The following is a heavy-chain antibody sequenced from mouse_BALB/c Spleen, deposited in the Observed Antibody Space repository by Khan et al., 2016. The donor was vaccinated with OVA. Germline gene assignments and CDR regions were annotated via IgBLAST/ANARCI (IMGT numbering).Heavy chain of an antibody. CDR2: ISYSGST. J-gene: IGHJ2*01. CDR1: GYSITSDYA. Sequence: EVKLLESGPGLLKPSQSLSLTCTATGYSITSDYARNWIRQFPGNKLEWMAYISYSGSTTSSPSLRSRISFTRDTSKNPLFLKLNSVTTEDTATYDCAGGRLVLRYRDYFDYWGQGTTLTVSS. D-gene: IGHD1-1*01. V-gene: IGHV3-2*02. CDR3: AGGRLVLRYRDYFDY.